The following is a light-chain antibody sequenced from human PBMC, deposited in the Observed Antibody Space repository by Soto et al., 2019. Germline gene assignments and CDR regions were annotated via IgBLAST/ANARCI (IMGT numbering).Light chain of an antibody. V-gene: IGKV2-28*01. CDR1: QSLLHSNGYNY. CDR2: LGS. J-gene: IGKJ3*01. CDR3: MQALQTQFT. Sequence: DIVMTQSPLSLPVTPGEPASISCRSSQSLLHSNGYNYLDWYLQKPGQSPQLLIYLGSNRASGAPDRFSGSGSGTDFTLKISRVEAEDVGVYYCMQALQTQFTFGPGTKVDIK.